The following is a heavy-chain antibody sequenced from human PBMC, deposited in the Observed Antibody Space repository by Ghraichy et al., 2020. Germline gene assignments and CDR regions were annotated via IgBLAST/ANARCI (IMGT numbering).Heavy chain of an antibody. Sequence: SVKVSCKASGGTFSSYAISWVRQAPGQGLEWMGRIIPILGIANYAQKFQGRVTITADKSTSTAYMELSSLRSEDTAVYYCARESCSSTSCYFVPMGYYFDYWGQGTLVTVSS. V-gene: IGHV1-69*04. CDR3: ARESCSSTSCYFVPMGYYFDY. J-gene: IGHJ4*02. CDR1: GGTFSSYA. D-gene: IGHD2-2*01. CDR2: IIPILGIA.